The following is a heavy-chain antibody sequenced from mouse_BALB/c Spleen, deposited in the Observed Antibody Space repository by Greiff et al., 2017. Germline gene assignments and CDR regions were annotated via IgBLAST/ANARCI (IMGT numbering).Heavy chain of an antibody. CDR2: INSNGGST. V-gene: IGHV5-6-2*01. Sequence: EVKLMESGGGLVKLGGSLKLSCAASGFTFSSYYMSWVRQTPEKRLELVAAINSNGGSTYYPDTVKGRFTISRDNAKNTLYLQMSSLKSEDTALYYCARQGIYYGNYVNYFDYWGQGTTLTVSS. CDR3: ARQGIYYGNYVNYFDY. CDR1: GFTFSSYY. D-gene: IGHD2-1*01. J-gene: IGHJ2*01.